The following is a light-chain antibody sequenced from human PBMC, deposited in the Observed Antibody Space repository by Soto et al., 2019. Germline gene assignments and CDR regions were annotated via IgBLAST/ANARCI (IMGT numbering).Light chain of an antibody. J-gene: IGKJ4*01. CDR3: QQYYSLPPLT. Sequence: VFTQSTGTLSLSPGERATLSCRAIQSVSSNHLAWYQQKPGQAPRLLIYGASTRATGIPARFSGSGSGTEFTLTISSLQSEDFAVYFCQQYYSLPPLTFGGGGKVDIK. V-gene: IGKV3D-7*01. CDR1: QSVSSNH. CDR2: GAS.